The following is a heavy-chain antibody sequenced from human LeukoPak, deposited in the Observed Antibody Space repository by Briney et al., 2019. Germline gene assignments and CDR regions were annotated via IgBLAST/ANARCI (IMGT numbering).Heavy chain of an antibody. CDR3: AREKIGTGTVLGKDYCYMDV. Sequence: GSSVKVSCKASGGTFSSYAISWVRQAPGQGLEWMGGIIPIFGTANYAQKFQGRVTITADESTSTAYMELSSLRSEDTAMYYCAREKIGTGTVLGKDYCYMDVWGKGTTVTVSS. D-gene: IGHD3-16*01. J-gene: IGHJ6*03. CDR1: GGTFSSYA. V-gene: IGHV1-69*01. CDR2: IIPIFGTA.